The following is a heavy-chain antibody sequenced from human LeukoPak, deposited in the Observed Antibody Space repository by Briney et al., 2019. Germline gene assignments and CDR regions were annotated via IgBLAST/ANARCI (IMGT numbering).Heavy chain of an antibody. J-gene: IGHJ4*02. Sequence: PSETLSLTCTVSGGSISSYDWSWIRQPPGKGLEWIGYIYYSGSTNYNPSLKGRVTISVDTSKNQFSLKLSSVTAADTAVYYCAGGLTSRDGYTVDYWGQGTLVTVSS. CDR3: AGGLTSRDGYTVDY. CDR1: GGSISSYD. D-gene: IGHD5-12*01. CDR2: IYYSGST. V-gene: IGHV4-59*01.